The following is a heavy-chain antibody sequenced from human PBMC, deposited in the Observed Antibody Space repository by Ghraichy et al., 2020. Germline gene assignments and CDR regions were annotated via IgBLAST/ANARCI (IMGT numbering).Heavy chain of an antibody. J-gene: IGHJ6*02. CDR2: IYHSGST. CDR3: ARDWVFCVSGSCYYYGMDV. V-gene: IGHV4-38-2*02. CDR1: DYSISSGYY. D-gene: IGHD1-26*01. Sequence: SETLSLTCAVSDYSISSGYYWGWFRQPPGKGLEWIGSIYHSGSTYYNPSLKSRVTISIDTSKNQFSVKLSSVTAADTAVYYCARDWVFCVSGSCYYYGMDVWGQGTTVTVSS.